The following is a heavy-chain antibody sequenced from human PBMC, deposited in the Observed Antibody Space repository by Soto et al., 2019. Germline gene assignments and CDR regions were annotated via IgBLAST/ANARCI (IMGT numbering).Heavy chain of an antibody. Sequence: GWSLRLSCPASVFTFSSYAMHWFRQAPGKGLEWVAVISYDGSNKYYADSVKGRFTISRDNSKSTLYLQMNSLRAADTAVYYCARRASTWYSWFDPWGQGTLVTVSS. CDR1: VFTFSSYA. J-gene: IGHJ5*02. CDR2: ISYDGSNK. V-gene: IGHV3-30-3*01. D-gene: IGHD6-13*01. CDR3: ARRASTWYSWFDP.